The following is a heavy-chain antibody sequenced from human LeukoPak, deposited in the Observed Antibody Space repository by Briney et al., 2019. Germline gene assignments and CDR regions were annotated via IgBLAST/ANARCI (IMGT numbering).Heavy chain of an antibody. CDR3: ARSGYGDYRPFDY. D-gene: IGHD4-17*01. V-gene: IGHV4-39*07. CDR2: INHSGST. Sequence: SETLSLTCTASGGSISSNIYYWSWIRQPPGKGLEWIGEINHSGSTNYNPSLKSRVTISVGTSKNQFSLKLSSVTAADTAVYYCARSGYGDYRPFDYWGQGTLVTVSS. J-gene: IGHJ4*02. CDR1: GGSISSNIYY.